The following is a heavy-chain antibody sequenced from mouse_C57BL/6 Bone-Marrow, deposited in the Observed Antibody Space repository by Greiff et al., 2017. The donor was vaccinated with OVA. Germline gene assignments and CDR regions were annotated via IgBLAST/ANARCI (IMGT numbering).Heavy chain of an antibody. CDR3: ARENGSLYFDY. V-gene: IGHV1-69*01. J-gene: IGHJ2*01. CDR1: GYTFTSYW. CDR2: IDPSDSYT. Sequence: QVQLQQSGAELVMPGASVKLSCKASGYTFTSYWMHWVKQRPGQGLEWIGEIDPSDSYTNYNQKFKGKSTLTVDKSSSTAYMQLSSLTSEDAAVYYCARENGSLYFDYWGQGTTLTVSS. D-gene: IGHD1-1*01.